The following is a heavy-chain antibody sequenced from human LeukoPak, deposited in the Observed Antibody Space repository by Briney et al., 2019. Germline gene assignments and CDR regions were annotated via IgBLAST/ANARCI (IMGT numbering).Heavy chain of an antibody. CDR1: GFTFSSYI. CDR3: AISGWYLAVYYYMDV. J-gene: IGHJ6*03. Sequence: GGSLRLSCAASGFTFSSYIIHWVRQAPGQGLEWMGIINPSGGSTSYAQKFQGRVTMTRDMSTSTVYMELSSLRSEDTAVYYCAISGWYLAVYYYMDVWGKGSTVTVSS. CDR2: INPSGGST. V-gene: IGHV1-46*01. D-gene: IGHD6-19*01.